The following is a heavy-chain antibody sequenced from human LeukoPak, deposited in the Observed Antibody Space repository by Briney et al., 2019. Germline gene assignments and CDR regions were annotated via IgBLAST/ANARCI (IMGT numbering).Heavy chain of an antibody. Sequence: GGSLRLSCAASGFTFSSYAMSWVRQAPVKGLEWVSGISGTGGTTYYADSVKGRFTISRDNSKNTLYLQMNSLRAEDTAVYYCAKDHTDYGHCFDYWGQGTLVTVSS. V-gene: IGHV3-23*01. CDR3: AKDHTDYGHCFDY. CDR1: GFTFSSYA. D-gene: IGHD4-17*01. CDR2: ISGTGGTT. J-gene: IGHJ4*02.